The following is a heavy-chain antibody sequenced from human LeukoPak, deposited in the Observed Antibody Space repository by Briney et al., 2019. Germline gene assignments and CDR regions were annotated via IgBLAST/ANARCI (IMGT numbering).Heavy chain of an antibody. Sequence: GGSLRLSCAASGFTFSTYNMNWVRQAPGKGLEWVSYISSSSSTIYYAGSVKGRFTISRDNAKSSLYLQMNSLRAEDTAVYYCARSGGVVVPAEGPQGHYYYSYYMDVWGKGTTVTVSS. CDR3: ARSGGVVVPAEGPQGHYYYSYYMDV. J-gene: IGHJ6*03. V-gene: IGHV3-48*01. CDR1: GFTFSTYN. CDR2: ISSSSSTI. D-gene: IGHD2-2*01.